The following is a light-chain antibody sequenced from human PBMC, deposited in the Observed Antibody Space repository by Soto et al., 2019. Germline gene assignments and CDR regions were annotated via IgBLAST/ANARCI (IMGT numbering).Light chain of an antibody. J-gene: IGLJ1*01. CDR2: AVS. CDR1: SSDVGLYAY. Sequence: QSALSQPPSVSGSPGQSITISCTGTSSDVGLYAYVSWYQQHPGKAPQLMIYAVSNRPAGVSNRFSASKSGKTASLFTSGQQADDEADYYCRSYGSGSPYVFGPGTKVTVL. CDR3: RSYGSGSPYV. V-gene: IGLV2-14*01.